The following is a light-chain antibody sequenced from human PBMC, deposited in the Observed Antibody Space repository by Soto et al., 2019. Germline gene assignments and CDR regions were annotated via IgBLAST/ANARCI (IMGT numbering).Light chain of an antibody. CDR3: QQSYGAPIT. CDR2: SAS. Sequence: DIQMTQSPSSLFASVGDRVTITCRASQSIRDFLNWYQQKPGKAPKLLISSASSLQSGVPARFSGSGSGADFTLSITSLQPEDFATYYCQQSYGAPITFGQGTRLEIK. V-gene: IGKV1-39*01. CDR1: QSIRDF. J-gene: IGKJ5*01.